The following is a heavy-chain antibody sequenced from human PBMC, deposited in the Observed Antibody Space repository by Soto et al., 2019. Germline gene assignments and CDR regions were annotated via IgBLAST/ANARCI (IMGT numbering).Heavy chain of an antibody. J-gene: IGHJ4*02. CDR1: GYTFTGYY. CDR3: ARDMGVVFWICLGPY. Sequence: QVQLVQSGAEVKKPGASVKVSCKASGYTFTGYYMHWVRQAPGQGLEWMGWINPHSGGTNYAQKFQGRVTMTRDTSISTDYMELIRLRSDDTAVYYCARDMGVVFWICLGPYWGQGTLVTVSS. CDR2: INPHSGGT. V-gene: IGHV1-2*02. D-gene: IGHD3-3*01.